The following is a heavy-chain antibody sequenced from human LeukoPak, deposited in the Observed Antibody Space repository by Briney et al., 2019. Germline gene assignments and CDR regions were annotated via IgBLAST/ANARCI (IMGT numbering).Heavy chain of an antibody. CDR2: INPNSGGT. V-gene: IGHV1-2*02. CDR1: GYTFTGYY. Sequence: ASVKVSCKASGYTFTGYYMHWVRQAPGQGLEWMGWINPNSGGTNYAQKFQGRVTMTRDTSISTAYMELSRLRSDDTAVYYCARGPITMVRGAYLGYWGQGTLVTVSS. D-gene: IGHD3-10*01. CDR3: ARGPITMVRGAYLGY. J-gene: IGHJ4*02.